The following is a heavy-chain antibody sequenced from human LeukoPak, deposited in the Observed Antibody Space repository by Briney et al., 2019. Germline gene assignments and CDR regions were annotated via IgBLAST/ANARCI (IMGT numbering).Heavy chain of an antibody. D-gene: IGHD2-2*02. CDR1: GFTFSSYW. CDR2: INSDGSST. Sequence: GSLRLSCAASGFTFSSYWMHWVRQAPGKGLGWVSRINSDGSSTSYADSVKGRFTISRDNAKNTLYLQMNSLRAEDTAVYYCARAGGYCSSTSCYTSFDYWGQGTLVTVSS. CDR3: ARAGGYCSSTSCYTSFDY. V-gene: IGHV3-74*01. J-gene: IGHJ4*02.